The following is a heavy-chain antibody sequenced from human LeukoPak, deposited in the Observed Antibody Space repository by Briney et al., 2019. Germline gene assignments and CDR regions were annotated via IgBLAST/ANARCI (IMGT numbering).Heavy chain of an antibody. Sequence: GGSLILSCEASGITLNNNAMSLVRQAPGEGPEWASSIRINGGTTYYADSVKGRFTISRDHSKNTRYLQMNSLRDEDTAVYYCAKDLRSLSEPGNYGWFHPPGQGALVTVSS. J-gene: IGHJ5*02. V-gene: IGHV3-23*01. CDR1: GITLNNNA. CDR3: AKDLRSLSEPGNYGWFHP. D-gene: IGHD3-10*01. CDR2: IRINGGTT.